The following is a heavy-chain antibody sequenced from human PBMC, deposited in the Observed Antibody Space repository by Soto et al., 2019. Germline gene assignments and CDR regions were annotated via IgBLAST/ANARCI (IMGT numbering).Heavy chain of an antibody. CDR3: ARDLWGYCGADCYPLDV. CDR1: GGWISRYY. D-gene: IGHD2-21*02. V-gene: IGHV4-59*01. CDR2: TYHTGST. J-gene: IGHJ6*02. Sequence: SETRSLACAVPGGWISRYYWRWIRQPPWKGLEWIEYTYHTGSTIYNTSLQSRVPVSVDTSKNQFSLKLNSVTAADTAVYYCARDLWGYCGADCYPLDVWGQGTTVTVS.